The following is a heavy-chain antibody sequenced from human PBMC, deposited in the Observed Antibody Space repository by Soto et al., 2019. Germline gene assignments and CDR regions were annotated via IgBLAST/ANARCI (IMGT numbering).Heavy chain of an antibody. J-gene: IGHJ4*02. Sequence: GGSLRLSCAASGFTVSSNYMSWVRQAPGKGLEWVSVIYSGGSTYYADSVKGRFTISRDNSKNTLYLQMNSLRAEDTAVYYCVRGQGGPYCGGDCYDGLNYWGQGTLVTVSS. CDR1: GFTVSSNY. CDR2: IYSGGST. CDR3: VRGQGGPYCGGDCYDGLNY. V-gene: IGHV3-53*01. D-gene: IGHD2-21*02.